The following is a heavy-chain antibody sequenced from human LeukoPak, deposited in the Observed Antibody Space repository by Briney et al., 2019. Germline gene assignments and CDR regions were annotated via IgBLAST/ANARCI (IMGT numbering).Heavy chain of an antibody. J-gene: IGHJ6*03. D-gene: IGHD3-10*01. V-gene: IGHV3-30*01. CDR1: GFTFSSYA. CDR2: ISYDGSNK. CDR3: TKPRRPGRIWYYMDV. Sequence: GRSLRLSCAASGFTFSSYAMHWVRQAPGKGLGWVAVISYDGSNKYYADSVKGRFTISRDNAKNSLYLQMNSLRPEDTALYYCTKPRRPGRIWYYMDVWGKGTTVTVSS.